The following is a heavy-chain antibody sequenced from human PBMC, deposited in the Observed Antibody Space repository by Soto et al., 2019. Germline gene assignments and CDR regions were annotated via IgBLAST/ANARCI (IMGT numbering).Heavy chain of an antibody. CDR1: GYTFTGYY. CDR3: ARSLVTTLAFDI. J-gene: IGHJ3*02. D-gene: IGHD4-17*01. CDR2: INPNSGGT. Sequence: ASVKVSCKAPGYTFTGYYMHWVRQAPGQGLEWMGWINPNSGGTNYAQKFQGRVTMTRDTSISTAYMELSRLRSDDTAVYYCARSLVTTLAFDIWGQGTMVTVSS. V-gene: IGHV1-2*02.